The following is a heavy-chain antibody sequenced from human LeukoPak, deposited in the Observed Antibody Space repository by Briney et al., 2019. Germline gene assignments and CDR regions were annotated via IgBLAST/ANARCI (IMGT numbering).Heavy chain of an antibody. Sequence: GGSLRLSCEASGFTFSNYDMNWVRQAPGKGLEWVAVIAYDGNNTYYGDSVRGRFTISRDNSKKMVYLEMNSLRVEDTAVYYCAKTGMLRRVGYLDVWGKGTAVIVSS. V-gene: IGHV3-30*18. CDR2: IAYDGNNT. J-gene: IGHJ6*04. CDR3: AKTGMLRRVGYLDV. D-gene: IGHD1-1*01. CDR1: GFTFSNYD.